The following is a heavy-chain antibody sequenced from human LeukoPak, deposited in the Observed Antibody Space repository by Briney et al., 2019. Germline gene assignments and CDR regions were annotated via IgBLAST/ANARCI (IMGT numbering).Heavy chain of an antibody. Sequence: GGSLRLSRAASGFTFSSYWMSWVRQAPGKGLEWLANIKQDGSEKYYVDPVKGRFTISRDNAKNSLYLQMNSLRAEDTAVYYCARDVGGQLLCWFDPWGQGTLVTVSS. V-gene: IGHV3-7*01. D-gene: IGHD2-2*01. CDR2: IKQDGSEK. CDR3: ARDVGGQLLCWFDP. J-gene: IGHJ5*02. CDR1: GFTFSSYW.